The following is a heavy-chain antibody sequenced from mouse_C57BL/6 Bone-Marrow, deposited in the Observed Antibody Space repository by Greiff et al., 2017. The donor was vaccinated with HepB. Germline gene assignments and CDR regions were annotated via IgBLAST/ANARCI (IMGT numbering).Heavy chain of an antibody. CDR1: GFNIKDDY. Sequence: VQLKESGAELVRPGASVKLSCTASGFNIKDDYMHWVKQRPEQGLEWIGWIDPENGDTEYASKFQGKATITADTSSNTAYLQLSSLTSEDTAVYYCTTFDTTVGYFDVWGTGTTVTVSS. CDR2: IDPENGDT. D-gene: IGHD1-1*01. J-gene: IGHJ1*03. CDR3: TTFDTTVGYFDV. V-gene: IGHV14-4*01.